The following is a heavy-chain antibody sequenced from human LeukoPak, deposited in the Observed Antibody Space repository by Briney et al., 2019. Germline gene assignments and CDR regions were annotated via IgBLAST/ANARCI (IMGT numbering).Heavy chain of an antibody. V-gene: IGHV3-13*01. J-gene: IGHJ4*02. CDR1: GFTFSTYD. CDR3: ARAEGSGYYDLWHNY. Sequence: GGSLRLSCAASGFTFSTYDMHWVRQATGKGLEWLSGIGNAGDTYYAGSVKGRFTVSRDNAKNSLYLQMNSLRVGDTAVYYCARAEGSGYYDLWHNYWGQGTLVTVSS. D-gene: IGHD3-22*01. CDR2: IGNAGDT.